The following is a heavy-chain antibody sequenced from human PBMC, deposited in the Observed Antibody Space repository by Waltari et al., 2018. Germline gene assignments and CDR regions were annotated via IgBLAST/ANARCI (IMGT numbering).Heavy chain of an antibody. Sequence: QVQLVESGGGVVQPGRSVRLSWAVSGFSVRTYGMHWVRQSAGKGLEWVAFIQYDESTIHYADSVRGRFTVSRDTSKNMVALQMNSLTVEDSSIYFCAREVSRYFIHAFDIRGQGTMVIVSS. CDR1: GFSVRTYG. J-gene: IGHJ3*02. CDR2: IQYDESTI. V-gene: IGHV3-33*01. CDR3: AREVSRYFIHAFDI. D-gene: IGHD2-2*01.